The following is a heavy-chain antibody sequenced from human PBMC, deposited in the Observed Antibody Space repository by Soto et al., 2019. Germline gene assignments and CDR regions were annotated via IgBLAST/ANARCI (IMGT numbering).Heavy chain of an antibody. CDR3: ARDWRCSDGSCSQGADYYYYGMDV. D-gene: IGHD2-15*01. CDR1: GGSVRSGSYH. Sequence: PSETLSLTCTVSGGSVRSGSYHWSWIRQPPGKGLEWIGYIYYSGSTNYSPSLKSRVTISVDTSKNQFSLKLYSVTAADTAIYYCARDWRCSDGSCSQGADYYYYGMDVWGQGTTVTVYS. J-gene: IGHJ6*02. V-gene: IGHV4-61*01. CDR2: IYYSGST.